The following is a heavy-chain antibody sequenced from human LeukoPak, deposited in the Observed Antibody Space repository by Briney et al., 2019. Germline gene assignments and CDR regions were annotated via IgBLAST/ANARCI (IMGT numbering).Heavy chain of an antibody. Sequence: SETLSLTCTVSGFSISSGSYYWSWIRQPTGKGLEWIGRIYTSGSTNYNPSLKSRVTISVDTSKNQFSLKLSSVTAADTAVYYCAGTMGPFDYWGQGTLVTVSS. CDR3: AGTMGPFDY. CDR2: IYTSGST. D-gene: IGHD1-26*01. CDR1: GFSISSGSYY. J-gene: IGHJ4*02. V-gene: IGHV4-61*02.